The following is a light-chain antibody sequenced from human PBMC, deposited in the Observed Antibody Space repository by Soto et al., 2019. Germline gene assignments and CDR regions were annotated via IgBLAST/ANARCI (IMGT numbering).Light chain of an antibody. CDR3: QQYGSSPVT. Sequence: IVLTQSPGTLSLSPGERATLSFRASQSVINNYLAWYQQKPGQAPRLLIYGTSNRATGIPDRFSGSGSGTDFTLTISRLEPEDFAVYYCQQYGSSPVTFGQGTKVDIK. V-gene: IGKV3-20*01. J-gene: IGKJ1*01. CDR1: QSVINNY. CDR2: GTS.